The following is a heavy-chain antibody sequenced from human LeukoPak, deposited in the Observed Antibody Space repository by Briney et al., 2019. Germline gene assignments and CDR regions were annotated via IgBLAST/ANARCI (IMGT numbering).Heavy chain of an antibody. J-gene: IGHJ4*02. D-gene: IGHD5-18*01. CDR3: ARDKVMEGYSYGWDY. V-gene: IGHV3-21*04. CDR2: ISANSLHI. CDR1: GFTFSSYA. Sequence: PGGSLRLSCAASGFTFSSYAMSWVRQAPGKGLEWVSSISANSLHIFYADSVKGRFTISRDNAKNSLYLQMNSLRAEDTAVYYCARDKVMEGYSYGWDYWGQGTLVTVSS.